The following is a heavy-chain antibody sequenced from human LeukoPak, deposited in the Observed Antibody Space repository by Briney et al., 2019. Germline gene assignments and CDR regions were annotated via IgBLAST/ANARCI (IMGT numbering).Heavy chain of an antibody. D-gene: IGHD4-11*01. J-gene: IGHJ6*02. V-gene: IGHV4-34*01. CDR3: ARSQLQLDYYGMDV. Sequence: KPSEPLSLTCAVYGGSFTGYYWSWIRQPPGRGVEWIGEINHSGSTDYNPSLKSRVTISVDTSKNQFSLKLSSMTAADTAVYYCARSQLQLDYYGMDVWGQGTTVTVSS. CDR1: GGSFTGYY. CDR2: INHSGST.